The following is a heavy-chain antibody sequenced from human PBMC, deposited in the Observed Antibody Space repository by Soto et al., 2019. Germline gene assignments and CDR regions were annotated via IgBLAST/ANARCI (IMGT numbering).Heavy chain of an antibody. CDR3: ARGGGPIFGVVTTKRGYFQH. J-gene: IGHJ1*01. D-gene: IGHD3-3*01. CDR2: INHSGST. V-gene: IGHV4-34*01. Sequence: SETLSLTCAVYGGSFSGYYWSWIRQPPGKGLEWIGEINHSGSTNYNPSLKSRVTISVDTSKNQFSLKLSSVTAADTAVYYCARGGGPIFGVVTTKRGYFQHWGQGTLVTVSS. CDR1: GGSFSGYY.